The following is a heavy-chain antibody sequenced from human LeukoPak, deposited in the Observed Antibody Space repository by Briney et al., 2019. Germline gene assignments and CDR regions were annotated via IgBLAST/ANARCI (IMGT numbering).Heavy chain of an antibody. CDR3: ARGGPAMVRGVIKDAFDI. J-gene: IGHJ3*02. CDR1: GYTFTSYY. D-gene: IGHD3-10*01. CDR2: INPSGGST. Sequence: ASVKVSCKASGYTFTSYYMHWVRQAPGQGLEWMGIINPSGGSTSYAQKFQGRVTMTRDTSTSTVYMELSSLRSEDTAVYYCARGGPAMVRGVIKDAFDIWGQGTMVTVSS. V-gene: IGHV1-46*01.